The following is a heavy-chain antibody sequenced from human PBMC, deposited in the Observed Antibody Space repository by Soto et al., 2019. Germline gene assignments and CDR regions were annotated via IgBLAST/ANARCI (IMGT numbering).Heavy chain of an antibody. J-gene: IGHJ3*02. V-gene: IGHV4-39*01. Sequence: PSETLSLTCPVSGGSISSSSYYWGWIRQPPGKGLEWIGSIYYSGSTYYNPSLKSRVTISVDTSKNQFSLKLSSVTAADTAVYYCARSQGYSYSYLYLAPLDDAFDIWGQGTMVTVSS. CDR1: GGSISSSSYY. CDR2: IYYSGST. CDR3: ARSQGYSYSYLYLAPLDDAFDI. D-gene: IGHD3-22*01.